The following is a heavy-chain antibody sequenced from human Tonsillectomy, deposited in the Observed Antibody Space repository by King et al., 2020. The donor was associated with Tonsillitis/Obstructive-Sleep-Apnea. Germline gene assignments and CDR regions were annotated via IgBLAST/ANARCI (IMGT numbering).Heavy chain of an antibody. J-gene: IGHJ3*02. V-gene: IGHV3-48*03. Sequence: VQLVQSGGGLVQPGGSLRLSCAASGFTFSSYEMNWVRQAPGKGLEWVSYISSSGSNIYYADSVKGRFTISRDNAKNSLYLQMNSLRAEDTAVYYCARGNDVSGNALDIWGQGTMVTVSS. D-gene: IGHD3-10*01. CDR3: ARGNDVSGNALDI. CDR2: ISSSGSNI. CDR1: GFTFSSYE.